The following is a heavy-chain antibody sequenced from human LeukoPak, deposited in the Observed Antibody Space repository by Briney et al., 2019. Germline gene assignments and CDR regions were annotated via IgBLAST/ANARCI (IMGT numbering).Heavy chain of an antibody. V-gene: IGHV3-23*01. CDR1: GFTFSSYA. CDR2: ISGSGGST. J-gene: IGHJ4*02. D-gene: IGHD6-19*01. CDR3: AKDPVGDSSGWYVYDY. Sequence: GGSLRLSCAASGFTFSSYAMSWVRQAPGKGLEWVSAISGSGGSTYYADSVKGRFTISRDNSKNTLYLKMNSLRAEDTAVYYCAKDPVGDSSGWYVYDYWGQGTLVTVSS.